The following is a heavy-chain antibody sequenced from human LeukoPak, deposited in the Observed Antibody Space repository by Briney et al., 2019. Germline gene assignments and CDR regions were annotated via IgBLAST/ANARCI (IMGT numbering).Heavy chain of an antibody. Sequence: SETLSLTCAVYGGSFSGYYWSWIRQPPGKGLEWIGEINHSGSTYYNPSLKSRVTISVDTSKNQFSLKLSSVTAADTAVYYCASLMTTVVHYWGQGTLVTVSS. V-gene: IGHV4-34*01. J-gene: IGHJ4*02. CDR1: GGSFSGYY. D-gene: IGHD4-23*01. CDR2: INHSGST. CDR3: ASLMTTVVHY.